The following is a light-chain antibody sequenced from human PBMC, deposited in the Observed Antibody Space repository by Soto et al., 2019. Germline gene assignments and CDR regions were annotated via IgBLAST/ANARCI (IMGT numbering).Light chain of an antibody. Sequence: IVMTQSPATLSVSRGERVTLCCRATQFVSNSLAWYQQRPGQPPRLLIYGASTRAAGISERFSGSGSGTEFTLTISSMRSEDFAVYYCQQSSNWPRTFGQGTKVDIK. J-gene: IGKJ1*01. CDR2: GAS. V-gene: IGKV3-15*01. CDR1: QFVSNS. CDR3: QQSSNWPRT.